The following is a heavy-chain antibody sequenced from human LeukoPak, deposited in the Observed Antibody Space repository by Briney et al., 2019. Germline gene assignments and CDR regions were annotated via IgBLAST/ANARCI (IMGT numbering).Heavy chain of an antibody. CDR1: GFTVSSNA. Sequence: PGGSLRLSCAASGFTVSSNAMHWVRQAPGKGLEWVAVISYDGSNKYYADSVKGRFTISRDNSKNTLYLQMNSLRAEDTAVYYCAGGTPIAAAGPLDYWGQGTLVTVSS. J-gene: IGHJ4*02. CDR3: AGGTPIAAAGPLDY. D-gene: IGHD6-13*01. V-gene: IGHV3-30*04. CDR2: ISYDGSNK.